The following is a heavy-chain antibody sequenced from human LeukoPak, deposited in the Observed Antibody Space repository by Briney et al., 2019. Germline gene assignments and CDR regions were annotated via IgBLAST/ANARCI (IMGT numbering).Heavy chain of an antibody. D-gene: IGHD3-10*01. CDR2: IYSGGST. Sequence: GGSLRLSCAASGFTVSSNYMSCVRQAPGKGLEWVSVIYSGGSTYYADSVKGRFTISRDNSKNTLYFQMNSLRAEDTAVYYCARGPGRGSGTYYYFDYWGQGTLVTVSS. J-gene: IGHJ4*02. CDR3: ARGPGRGSGTYYYFDY. CDR1: GFTVSSNY. V-gene: IGHV3-53*01.